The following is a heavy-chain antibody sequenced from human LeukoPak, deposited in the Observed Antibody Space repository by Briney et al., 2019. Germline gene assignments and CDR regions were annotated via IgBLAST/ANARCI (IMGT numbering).Heavy chain of an antibody. J-gene: IGHJ4*02. CDR2: INAGNGKT. V-gene: IGHV1-3*01. CDR3: ARARWTSTVTTYYLDF. CDR1: GYILTDYA. D-gene: IGHD4-17*01. Sequence: ASVKVSCKASGYILTDYAIQWVRQAPGQGLEWMGWINAGNGKTKYSQKFQGRVTITRDTSASTAYMELSGLRSDDTAVYYCARARWTSTVTTYYLDFWGQGTLVTVSS.